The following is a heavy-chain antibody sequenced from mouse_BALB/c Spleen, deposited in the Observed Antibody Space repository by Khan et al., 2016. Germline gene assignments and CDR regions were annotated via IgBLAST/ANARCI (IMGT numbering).Heavy chain of an antibody. J-gene: IGHJ4*01. CDR1: GYSITSDYA. D-gene: IGHD1-1*01. CDR2: ISYSGTT. V-gene: IGHV3-2*02. CDR3: AKWVGAMDY. Sequence: EVQLQESGPGLVKPSQSLSLTCTVTGYSITSDYAWNWIRQFPGNKLEWMGYISYSGTTTYNPSLKSRISITRDTSKNQFFLQLNSVTTEDTATYYRAKWVGAMDYWGQGTSVTVSS.